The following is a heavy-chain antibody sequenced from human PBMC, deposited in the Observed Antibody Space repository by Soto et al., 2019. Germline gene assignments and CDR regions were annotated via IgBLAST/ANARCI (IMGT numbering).Heavy chain of an antibody. J-gene: IGHJ4*02. CDR1: GGTFSVHA. CDR2: LIPLFGTT. CDR3: ARGPNWGYRFDS. D-gene: IGHD7-27*01. Sequence: QVQLVQSGAEVKKPGSSVKVSCEASGGTFSVHAISWVRQAPGQGPEWMGGLIPLFGTTQHAQNFQDRLTITADKSTSTAYMELTSLRFEDTAIYYCARGPNWGYRFDSWGQGTLVTVSS. V-gene: IGHV1-69*06.